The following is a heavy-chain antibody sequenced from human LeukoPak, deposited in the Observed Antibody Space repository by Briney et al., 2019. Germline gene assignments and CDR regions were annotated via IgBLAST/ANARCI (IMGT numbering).Heavy chain of an antibody. CDR3: AVTDYSYVDY. CDR1: GGSISSGGYY. J-gene: IGHJ4*02. V-gene: IGHV4-31*03. Sequence: ESGPTLVNPSQTPSLTCTVSGGSISSGGYYWSWIRQHPGKGLEWIGYIYYSGSTYYNPSLKSRVTISVDTSKNQFSLKLSSVTAADTAVYYCAVTDYSYVDYWGQGTLVTVSS. D-gene: IGHD2-15*01. CDR2: IYYSGST.